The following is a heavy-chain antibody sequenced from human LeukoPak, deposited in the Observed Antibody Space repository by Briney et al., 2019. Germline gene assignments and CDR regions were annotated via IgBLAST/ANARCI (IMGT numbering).Heavy chain of an antibody. CDR1: GFTFSSYS. CDR2: ISSSSSYI. D-gene: IGHD3-10*01. V-gene: IGHV3-21*01. CDR3: ARGGLLWFDP. Sequence: GGSLRLSCAASGFTFSSYSMNWVRQAPGKGLEWVSSISSSSSYIYYADSVKGRFTTSRDNAKNSLYLQMNSLRAEDTAVYYCARGGLLWFDPWGQGTLVTVSS. J-gene: IGHJ5*02.